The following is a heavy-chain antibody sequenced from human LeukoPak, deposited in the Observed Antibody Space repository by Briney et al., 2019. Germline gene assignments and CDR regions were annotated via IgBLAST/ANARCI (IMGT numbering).Heavy chain of an antibody. Sequence: KPGGSLRLSCAASGFTFSDYYMSWIRQAPGKGLERVSYISSSSSYTNYADSAEGRFIISRDNAKNSLYLQMNSLRAEDTAVYYCAKDRYYDFWSGYGDYWGQGTLVTVSS. CDR3: AKDRYYDFWSGYGDY. CDR2: ISSSSSYT. CDR1: GFTFSDYY. D-gene: IGHD3-3*01. V-gene: IGHV3-11*05. J-gene: IGHJ4*02.